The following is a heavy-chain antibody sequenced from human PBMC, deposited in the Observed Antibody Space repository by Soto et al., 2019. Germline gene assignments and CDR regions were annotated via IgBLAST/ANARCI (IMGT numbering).Heavy chain of an antibody. CDR2: ISYDGSNK. D-gene: IGHD6-6*01. CDR1: GFTFSSYG. J-gene: IGHJ1*01. Sequence: GGSLRLSCAASGFTFSSYGMHWVRQAPGKGLEWVAVISYDGSNKYYADSVKGRFTISRDNSKNTLYLQMNSLRAEDTAVYYCAKDMGRNIAARPEYFQHWGQGTLVTVSS. CDR3: AKDMGRNIAARPEYFQH. V-gene: IGHV3-30*18.